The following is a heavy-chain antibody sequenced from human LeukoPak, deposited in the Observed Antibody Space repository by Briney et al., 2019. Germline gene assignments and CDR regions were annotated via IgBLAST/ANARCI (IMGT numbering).Heavy chain of an antibody. J-gene: IGHJ5*02. V-gene: IGHV4-4*07. CDR3: ARDGLWFGDTTNWFDP. Sequence: SETLSLTCTVSGGSISSYYWSWIRQPAGKGLEWIGRIYTSGTTNYNPSLKSRVTMSVDTSKNQFSLKLSSVTAADTAVYYCARDGLWFGDTTNWFDPWGQGALVTVSS. CDR1: GGSISSYY. CDR2: IYTSGTT. D-gene: IGHD3-10*01.